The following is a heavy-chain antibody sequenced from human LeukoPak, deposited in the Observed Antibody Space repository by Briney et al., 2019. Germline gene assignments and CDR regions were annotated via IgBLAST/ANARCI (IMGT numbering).Heavy chain of an antibody. D-gene: IGHD5-24*01. CDR3: ARAGRDGYNYNWFDP. CDR2: INHSGST. Sequence: SETLSLTCAVYGGSFSGYYWSWIRQSPGKGLEWIGEINHSGSTNYNPSLKSRVTISVDTSKNQFSLKLSSVTAADTAVYYCARAGRDGYNYNWFDPWGQGTLVTVSS. J-gene: IGHJ5*02. V-gene: IGHV4-34*01. CDR1: GGSFSGYY.